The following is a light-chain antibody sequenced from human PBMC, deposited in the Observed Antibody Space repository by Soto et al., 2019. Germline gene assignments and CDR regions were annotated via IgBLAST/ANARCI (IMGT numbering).Light chain of an antibody. V-gene: IGKV1-33*01. CDR3: QQYDNLPLT. CDR2: DAS. Sequence: DIQMTQSPSSLSASVGDRVTITCQAGQNINNYLNWYQQKPGRAPKLLIYDASNLEAGVPSRFRGSGSGTDFTFTISRLQPEGIATYYCQQYDNLPLTFGGGTKVDIK. CDR1: QNINNY. J-gene: IGKJ4*01.